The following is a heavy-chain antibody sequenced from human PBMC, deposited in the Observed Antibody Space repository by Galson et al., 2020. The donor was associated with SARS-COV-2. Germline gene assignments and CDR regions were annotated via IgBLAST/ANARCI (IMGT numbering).Heavy chain of an antibody. J-gene: IGHJ4*02. CDR2: ISYDGSNK. D-gene: IGHD3-22*01. CDR3: ASGFLGYYYDSNQGV. Sequence: GESLKISCAASGFTFSSYGMHWVRQAPGKGLEWVAVISYDGSNKYYADSVKGRFTISRDNSKNTLYLQMNSLRAEDTAVYYCASGFLGYYYDSNQGVWGQGTLVTVSS. CDR1: GFTFSSYG. V-gene: IGHV3-30*03.